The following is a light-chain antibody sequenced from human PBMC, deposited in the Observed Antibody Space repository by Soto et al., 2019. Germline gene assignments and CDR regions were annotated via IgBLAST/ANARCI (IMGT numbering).Light chain of an antibody. J-gene: IGKJ4*01. CDR2: AAS. CDR1: QSISSW. Sequence: DIQMTQSPSTLSASGGDRVTITCRASQSISSWLAWYQQKPGKAPKLVIDAASTLQSGCRSRFSGSGSGTHFPLNIGSLPPVDYATYYCQQLNKYPSTFGGWP. V-gene: IGKV1-5*01. CDR3: QQLNKYPST.